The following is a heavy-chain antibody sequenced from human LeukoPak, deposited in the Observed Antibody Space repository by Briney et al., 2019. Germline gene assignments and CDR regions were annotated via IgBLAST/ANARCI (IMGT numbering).Heavy chain of an antibody. J-gene: IGHJ6*03. D-gene: IGHD3-9*01. V-gene: IGHV4-61*01. Sequence: PSETLSLTCTVSGGSISSSSYYWSWIRQPPGKGLEWIGYIYYSGSTNYNPSLKSRVTISVDTSKNQFSLKLSSVTAADTAVYYCARVYDIWSTPPYYYYMDVWGKGTTVTISS. CDR2: IYYSGST. CDR1: GGSISSSSYY. CDR3: ARVYDIWSTPPYYYYMDV.